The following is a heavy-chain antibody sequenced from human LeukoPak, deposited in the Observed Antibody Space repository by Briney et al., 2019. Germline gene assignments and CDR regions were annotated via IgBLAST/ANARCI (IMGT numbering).Heavy chain of an antibody. CDR3: VRGTGY. J-gene: IGHJ4*02. V-gene: IGHV3-64D*06. CDR1: GFTFSTYV. Sequence: GGSLRLSCSVSGFTFSTYVMHWVRQAPGKGLEYVSDISSNGDNTYYADSVKGRFTISRDNSKNTLYPQMSSLRADDTAVYYCVRGTGYWGQGTLVSVSS. CDR2: ISSNGDNT.